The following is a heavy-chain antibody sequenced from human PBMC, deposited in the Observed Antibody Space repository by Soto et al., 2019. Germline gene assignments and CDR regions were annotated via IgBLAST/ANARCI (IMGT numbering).Heavy chain of an antibody. V-gene: IGHV3-43*01. J-gene: IGHJ4*02. Sequence: PGGSLRLSCAASGFNFRDYSMHWVRQAPGKGLEWVSLINWDGTTKFYAASVKGRFTVSRDNRKNSLYLQLNSLRTEDTAFYYCAKEMSTIYFDSWGQGTLVTVSS. CDR1: GFNFRDYS. CDR3: AKEMSTIYFDS. CDR2: INWDGTTK. D-gene: IGHD1-1*01.